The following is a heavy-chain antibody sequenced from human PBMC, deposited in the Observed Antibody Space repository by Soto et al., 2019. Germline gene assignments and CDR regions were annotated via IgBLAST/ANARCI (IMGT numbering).Heavy chain of an antibody. D-gene: IGHD6-19*01. CDR2: IVSSSSYI. CDR1: GFTFSSYS. Sequence: PGGSLRLFCAASGFTFSSYSMNWVRQPPRKWLEWVSSIVSSSSYIYYAHSVKGRFTISRDKSKKSLYLQMNSPRAEDTAVYYCARVQQWLVDSYGMDVWGQGTTVTVSS. J-gene: IGHJ6*02. CDR3: ARVQQWLVDSYGMDV. V-gene: IGHV3-21*01.